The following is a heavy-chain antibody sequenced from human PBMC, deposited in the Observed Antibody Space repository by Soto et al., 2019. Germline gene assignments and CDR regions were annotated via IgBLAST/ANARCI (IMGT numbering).Heavy chain of an antibody. CDR2: INPSGGST. D-gene: IGHD6-13*01. CDR1: GYTFTSYY. CDR3: ARMSAGIAAAAKGFYYYGMEV. Sequence: ASVKVSCKASGYTFTSYYMHWVRQAPGQGLEWMGIINPSGGSTSYAQKFQGRVTMTRDTSTSTVYMELSSLRSEDTAVYYCARMSAGIAAAAKGFYYYGMEVWGQGTTVTAP. J-gene: IGHJ6*02. V-gene: IGHV1-46*01.